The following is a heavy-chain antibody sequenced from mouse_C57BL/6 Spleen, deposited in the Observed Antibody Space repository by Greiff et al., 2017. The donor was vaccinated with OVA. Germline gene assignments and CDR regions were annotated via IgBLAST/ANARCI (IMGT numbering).Heavy chain of an antibody. CDR2: IRSKSNNYAT. Sequence: EAGGGLVQPKGSLKLSCAASGFSFNTYAMNWVRQAPGKGLEWVARIRSKSNNYATYYADSVKDRFTSSRDDSESMLYLQMNNLKTEDTAMYYCVKGIDMGYWGQGTTLTVSS. V-gene: IGHV10-1*01. CDR3: VKGIDMGY. J-gene: IGHJ2*01. CDR1: GFSFNTYA.